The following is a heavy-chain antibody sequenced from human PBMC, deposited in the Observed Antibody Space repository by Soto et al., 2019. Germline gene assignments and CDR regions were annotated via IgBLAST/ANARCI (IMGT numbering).Heavy chain of an antibody. CDR2: IYYSWST. D-gene: IGHD6-13*01. CDR1: GGSISSYY. J-gene: IGHJ4*02. CDR3: ARLGAEGIAAAGTLGPADY. Sequence: SETLSLTCTVSGGSISSYYWSWIRQPPGKGLEWIGYIYYSWSTNYNPSLKSRVTISVDTSKNQFSLKLSSVTAADTAVYYCARLGAEGIAAAGTLGPADYWGQGTLVTVSS. V-gene: IGHV4-59*08.